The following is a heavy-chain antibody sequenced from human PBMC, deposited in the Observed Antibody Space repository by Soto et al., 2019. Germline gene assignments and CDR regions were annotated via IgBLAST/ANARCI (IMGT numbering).Heavy chain of an antibody. CDR3: ARANEGEYGGVDWFDP. J-gene: IGHJ5*02. D-gene: IGHD4-17*01. Sequence: ASVKVSCKASGYTFTSYGISWVRQAPGQGLEWMGWISAYNGNTNYAQKLQGRVTMTTDTSTSTAYMELRSLRSDDTAVYYCARANEGEYGGVDWFDPWGQGTLVTVSS. CDR1: GYTFTSYG. V-gene: IGHV1-18*01. CDR2: ISAYNGNT.